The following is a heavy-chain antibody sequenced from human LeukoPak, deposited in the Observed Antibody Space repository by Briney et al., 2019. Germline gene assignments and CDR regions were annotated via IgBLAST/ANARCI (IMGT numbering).Heavy chain of an antibody. J-gene: IGHJ4*02. V-gene: IGHV1-69*04. CDR3: ARVDSYGYLFDY. CDR2: IIPILGIA. Sequence: SVKVSCKASGGTFSSYAISWVRQAPGQGLEWMGRIIPILGIANYAQKFQGRVTITADKSTSTAYMELSSLRSEDTAVYYCARVDSYGYLFDYWGQGTLVTVSS. D-gene: IGHD5-18*01. CDR1: GGTFSSYA.